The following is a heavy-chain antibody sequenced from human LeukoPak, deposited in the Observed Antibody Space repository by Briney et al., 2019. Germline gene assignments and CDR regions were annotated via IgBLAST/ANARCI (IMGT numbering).Heavy chain of an antibody. J-gene: IGHJ4*02. CDR2: IYPGDSDT. CDR3: ARTVVVTATQEYFDY. CDR1: GYSFTSYW. Sequence: GESLKLSCKGSGYSFTSYWIGWVRQMPGKGLGWMGIIYPGDSDTRYSPSFQGQVTISADKSISTAYLQWSGLKASDTAMYYCARTVVVTATQEYFDYWGQGTLVTVSS. D-gene: IGHD2-21*02. V-gene: IGHV5-51*03.